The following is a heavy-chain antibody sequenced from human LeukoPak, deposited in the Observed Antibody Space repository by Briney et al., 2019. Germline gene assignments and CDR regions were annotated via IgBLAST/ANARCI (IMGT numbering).Heavy chain of an antibody. CDR3: AKDGGNSYWYFDL. CDR2: ISSSSSTI. J-gene: IGHJ2*01. D-gene: IGHD4-23*01. Sequence: PGGSPRLSCAASGFTFSSYSMNWVRQAPGKGLEWVSYISSSSSTIYYADSVKGRFTISRDNSKNTLYLQMNSLRAEDTAVYYCAKDGGNSYWYFDLWGRGTLVTVSS. CDR1: GFTFSSYS. V-gene: IGHV3-48*01.